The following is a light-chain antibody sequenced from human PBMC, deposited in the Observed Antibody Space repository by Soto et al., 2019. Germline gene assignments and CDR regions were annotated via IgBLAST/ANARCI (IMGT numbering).Light chain of an antibody. CDR3: QQYDNWPLT. J-gene: IGKJ4*01. V-gene: IGKV3-15*01. CDR2: GAS. Sequence: EIVLTQSPATLSLSPGERATLSCRASQSVSGYLAWYQQKPGQAPRFLIYGASTRATGIPARFSGSGSGTEFTLTISSLQSEDFAVYYCQQYDNWPLTFGGGTKVDIK. CDR1: QSVSGY.